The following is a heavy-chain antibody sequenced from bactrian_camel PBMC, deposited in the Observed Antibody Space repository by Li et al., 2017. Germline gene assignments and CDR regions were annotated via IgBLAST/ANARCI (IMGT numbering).Heavy chain of an antibody. Sequence: HVQLVESGGGSVQAGGSLPLSRLASGHGYNDYGMAWFRQAPGKEREGVAAIATLRGNEYYADSVKGRFTISQDKAMKTVYLQMNSLKPEETAVYSCAVYGGLRRICPRLDLFDSGHVPYRGQGTQVTVS. CDR2: IATLRGNE. CDR1: GHGYNDYG. J-gene: IGHJ4*01. V-gene: IGHV3S63*01. D-gene: IGHD3*01. CDR3: AVYGGLRRICPRLDLFDSGHVPY.